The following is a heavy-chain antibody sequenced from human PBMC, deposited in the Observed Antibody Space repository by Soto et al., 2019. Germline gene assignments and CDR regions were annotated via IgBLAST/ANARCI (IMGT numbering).Heavy chain of an antibody. Sequence: SETLSLTCSVSGGSISSNNYYWGWVRQPPGKGLEWLGSVYFGGITYVNPSLKGRVTISVDASKNHFSLKLSSVTAADTALYFCARQPLYNNKWYYFDYWGQGTLVTVSS. D-gene: IGHD1-20*01. J-gene: IGHJ4*02. CDR1: GGSISSNNYY. V-gene: IGHV4-39*01. CDR2: VYFGGIT. CDR3: ARQPLYNNKWYYFDY.